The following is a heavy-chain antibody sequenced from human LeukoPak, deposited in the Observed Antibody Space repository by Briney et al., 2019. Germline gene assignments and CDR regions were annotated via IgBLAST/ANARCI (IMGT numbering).Heavy chain of an antibody. V-gene: IGHV3-21*01. CDR1: GFTFSSYS. CDR2: ISSSSSYI. CDR3: ARDQAVTGFDP. D-gene: IGHD6-19*01. J-gene: IGHJ5*02. Sequence: GGSLRLSCAASGFTFSSYSMNWVRQAPGKGLEWVSSISSSSSYIYYADSVKGRFTTSRDNAKNSLYLQMNSLRAEDTAVYYCARDQAVTGFDPWGQGTLVTVSS.